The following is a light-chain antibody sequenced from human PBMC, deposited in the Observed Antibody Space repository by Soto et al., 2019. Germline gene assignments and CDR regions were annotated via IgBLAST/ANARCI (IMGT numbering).Light chain of an antibody. CDR1: QSISYR. CDR3: QQYNSYSWT. Sequence: DIQMTQSPSTLSASVGDRVTITCRASQSISYRLAWYQQKPGKAPKLLIYDASSLESGVPSTFSGSGSETEFTLTITSLQPDDFATYYCQQYNSYSWTFGQGTKVEIK. CDR2: DAS. J-gene: IGKJ1*01. V-gene: IGKV1-5*01.